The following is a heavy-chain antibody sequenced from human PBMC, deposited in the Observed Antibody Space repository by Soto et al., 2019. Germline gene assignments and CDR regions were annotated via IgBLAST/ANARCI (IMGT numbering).Heavy chain of an antibody. V-gene: IGHV4-59*08. D-gene: IGHD6-13*01. CDR2: IYYSGST. CDR1: GCFIISYY. Sequence: SETLSLTCTVSGCFIISYYWSWIRQPPGKGLEWIGYIYYSGSTNYNPSLKSRVPISVDTSKNQFSLKLSSVTAADTAVYYCARHKSSSWINWFDSWGQGTLVTVSS. CDR3: ARHKSSSWINWFDS. J-gene: IGHJ5*01.